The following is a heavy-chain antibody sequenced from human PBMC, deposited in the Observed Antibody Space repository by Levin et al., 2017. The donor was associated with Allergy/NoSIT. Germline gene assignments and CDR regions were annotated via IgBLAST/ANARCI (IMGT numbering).Heavy chain of an antibody. J-gene: IGHJ4*02. CDR1: GFTFDDYA. Sequence: SLKISCAASGFTFDDYAMHWVRQAPGKGLEWVSGISWNSGSIGYADSVKGRFTISRDNAKNSLYLQMNSLRAEDTALYYCAKDTRTGGPFDYWGQGTLVTVSS. CDR2: ISWNSGSI. CDR3: AKDTRTGGPFDY. V-gene: IGHV3-9*01. D-gene: IGHD4-17*01.